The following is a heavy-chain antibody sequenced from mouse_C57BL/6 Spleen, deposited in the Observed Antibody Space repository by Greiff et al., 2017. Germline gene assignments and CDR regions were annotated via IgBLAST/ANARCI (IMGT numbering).Heavy chain of an antibody. CDR2: IDPETGGT. CDR3: TRSNYYGSSYSAWFAY. V-gene: IGHV1-15*01. Sequence: VQLQQSGAELVRPGASVTLSCKASGYTFTDYEMHWVKQTPVHGLEWIGAIDPETGGTAYNQKFKGKAILTADKSSSTAYMELRSLTSEDSAVXYCTRSNYYGSSYSAWFAYWGQGTLVTVSA. J-gene: IGHJ3*01. CDR1: GYTFTDYE. D-gene: IGHD1-1*01.